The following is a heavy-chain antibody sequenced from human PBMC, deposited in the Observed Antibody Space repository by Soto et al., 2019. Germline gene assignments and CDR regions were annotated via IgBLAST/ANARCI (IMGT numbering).Heavy chain of an antibody. J-gene: IGHJ5*02. CDR2: ISGSGGST. V-gene: IGHV3-23*01. D-gene: IGHD6-13*01. Sequence: GGSLRLSCAASGFTFSSYAMSWVRQAPGKGLEWVSAISGSGGSTYYADSVKGRFTISRDNSKNTLYLQMNSLRAEDTAVYYCAKDGHSSSWYGLPANWFDPWGQGTLVTVSS. CDR1: GFTFSSYA. CDR3: AKDGHSSSWYGLPANWFDP.